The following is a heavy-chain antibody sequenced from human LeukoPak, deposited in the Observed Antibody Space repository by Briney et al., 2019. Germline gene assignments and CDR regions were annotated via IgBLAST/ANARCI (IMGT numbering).Heavy chain of an antibody. D-gene: IGHD2-15*01. CDR2: ISGSGGST. Sequence: GGSLRLSCAASGFTFSSYAMSWVRQAPGKGLEWVSAISGSGGSTYYADPVKGRFTISRDNSKNTLYLQMNSLRAEDTAVYYCAKGSVGYCSGGSCYQDFDYWGQGALVTVSS. J-gene: IGHJ4*02. V-gene: IGHV3-23*01. CDR1: GFTFSSYA. CDR3: AKGSVGYCSGGSCYQDFDY.